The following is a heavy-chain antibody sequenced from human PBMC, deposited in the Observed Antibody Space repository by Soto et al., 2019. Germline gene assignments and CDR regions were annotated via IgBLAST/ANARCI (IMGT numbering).Heavy chain of an antibody. D-gene: IGHD2-21*01. CDR3: AKHWGGAPYYSGLDV. CDR2: IVGNGGTT. V-gene: IGHV3-23*01. J-gene: IGHJ6*02. CDR1: GFSFSGFA. Sequence: VQLLESGGGLVQPGGSLRLSCAASGFSFSGFAMSWVRQAPGKGLEWVLTIVGNGGTTYFANSVKGRFTISRDNSKNTLYLQMTALRADDTAVFYCAKHWGGAPYYSGLDVWGQGTTVTVSS.